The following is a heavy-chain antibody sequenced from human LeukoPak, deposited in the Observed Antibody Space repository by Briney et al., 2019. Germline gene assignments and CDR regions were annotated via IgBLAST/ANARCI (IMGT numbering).Heavy chain of an antibody. CDR1: GGSLSGYY. CDR3: ARAFVSGEFDP. Sequence: SETLSLTCAVYGGSLSGYYWSWIRQPPGKGLEWIGEINHSGSTNYNPSLKSRVTISVDTSKNQFSLKLSSVTAADTAVYYCARAFVSGEFDPWGQGTLVTVSS. CDR2: INHSGST. V-gene: IGHV4-34*01. J-gene: IGHJ5*02. D-gene: IGHD1-26*01.